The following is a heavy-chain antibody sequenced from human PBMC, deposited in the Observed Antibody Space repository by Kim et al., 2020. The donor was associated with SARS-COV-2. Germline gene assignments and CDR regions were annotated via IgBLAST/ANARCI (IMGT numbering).Heavy chain of an antibody. V-gene: IGHV3-33*08. J-gene: IGHJ6*02. D-gene: IGHD5-12*01. CDR1: GFTFSSYG. CDR3: ASILGGATKGVGHYYGMDV. Sequence: GGSLRLSCAASGFTFSSYGMHWVRQAPGKGLEWVAVIWYDGSNKYYADSVKGRFTISRDNSKNTLYLQMNSLRAEDTAVYYCASILGGATKGVGHYYGMDVWGQGTTVTVSS. CDR2: IWYDGSNK.